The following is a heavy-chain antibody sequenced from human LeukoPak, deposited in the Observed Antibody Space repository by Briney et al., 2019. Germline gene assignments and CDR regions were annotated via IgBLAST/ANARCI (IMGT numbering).Heavy chain of an antibody. CDR2: ICYSGGST. Sequence: PGGSLRLSCAASGFSFSRYAMSWVRQAPGKGLECVSGICYSGGSTYYTDSVQGGLTISRDNSKNILYLEMNSLRVEDTAVYYCAKLCWLGYCSSTSCPLGYWGQGTLVTVSS. V-gene: IGHV3-23*01. D-gene: IGHD2-2*01. J-gene: IGHJ4*02. CDR3: AKLCWLGYCSSTSCPLGY. CDR1: GFSFSRYA.